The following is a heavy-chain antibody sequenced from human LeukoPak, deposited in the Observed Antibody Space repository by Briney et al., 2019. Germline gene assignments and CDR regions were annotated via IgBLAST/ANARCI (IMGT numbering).Heavy chain of an antibody. J-gene: IGHJ5*02. CDR2: IDSSGNVR. CDR1: GFTFSDHE. CDR3: ARGWFDA. V-gene: IGHV3-48*03. Sequence: QPGGGLRLSCATSGFTFSDHEINWVPQAPGKGLEWLSYIDSSGNVRDDADSAKGRFTISRDNAKNELYLQLSSLRVEDTAFYYCARGWFDAWGRGTLVTVSS.